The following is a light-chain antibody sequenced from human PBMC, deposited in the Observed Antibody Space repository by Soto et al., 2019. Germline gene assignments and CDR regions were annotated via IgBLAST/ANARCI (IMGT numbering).Light chain of an antibody. Sequence: DIQMTQSPSTLSASVGARVIITCRTSESTTNRLAWFQQKPGRAPKVLIFDASSLESGVPSRFSGSGSGTEFSLTINSLQPGDFATYYCQHYGNVWTFGQGTRVEI. CDR3: QHYGNVWT. CDR1: ESTTNR. V-gene: IGKV1-5*01. J-gene: IGKJ1*01. CDR2: DAS.